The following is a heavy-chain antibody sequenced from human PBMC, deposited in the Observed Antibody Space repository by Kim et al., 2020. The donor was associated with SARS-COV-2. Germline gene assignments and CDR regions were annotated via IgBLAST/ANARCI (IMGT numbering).Heavy chain of an antibody. CDR3: AKNTYYDFWSGYYPNIVGWFDP. D-gene: IGHD3-3*01. CDR2: IYYSGST. CDR1: GGSISSYY. V-gene: IGHV4-59*13. Sequence: SETLSLTCTVSGGSISSYYWSWIRQPPGKGLEWIGYIYYSGSTNYNPSLKSRVTISVDMSKNQFSLKLSSVTAADTAVYYCAKNTYYDFWSGYYPNIVGWFDPWGQGTLVTVSS. J-gene: IGHJ5*02.